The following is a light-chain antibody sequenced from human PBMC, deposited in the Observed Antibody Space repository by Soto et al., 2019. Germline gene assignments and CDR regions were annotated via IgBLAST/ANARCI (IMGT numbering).Light chain of an antibody. J-gene: IGLJ1*01. CDR1: SSDVGGYNY. Sequence: QSVLTQPASVSGSLGQSITISCTGTSSDVGGYNYVSWYQQQPGKAPKLMISEVSNRPSGISNRFSGSKSGNTASLIISGLQAEDEADYYCCSFTSSTTYVFGTGNKVTVL. V-gene: IGLV2-14*01. CDR2: EVS. CDR3: CSFTSSTTYV.